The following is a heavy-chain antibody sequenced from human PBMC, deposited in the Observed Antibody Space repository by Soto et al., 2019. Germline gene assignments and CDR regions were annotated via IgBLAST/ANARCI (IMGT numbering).Heavy chain of an antibody. V-gene: IGHV4-31*03. J-gene: IGHJ3*02. Sequence: SETLSLTCTVSGGSISSCGYYWSWIRQHPGKGLEWIGYIYYSGSTYYNPSLKSRVTISVDTSKNQFSLKLSSVTAADTAVYYCARDSSGYFAFYIWGQGTMVTFSS. CDR3: ARDSSGYFAFYI. D-gene: IGHD6-19*01. CDR1: GGSISSCGYY. CDR2: IYYSGST.